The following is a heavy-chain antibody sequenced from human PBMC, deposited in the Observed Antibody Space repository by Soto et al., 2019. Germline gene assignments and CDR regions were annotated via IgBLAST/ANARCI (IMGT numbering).Heavy chain of an antibody. CDR1: GFTFSSYG. D-gene: IGHD6-13*01. V-gene: IGHV3-30*18. CDR3: AKSIAAVGTPPYFYYYGMDV. J-gene: IGHJ6*02. Sequence: GGSLRLSCAASGFTFSSYGMHWVRQAPGKGLEWVAVISYDESNKYYADSVKGRFTISRDNSKNTLYLQMNSLRAEDTAVYYCAKSIAAVGTPPYFYYYGMDVWSQGTTVTVS. CDR2: ISYDESNK.